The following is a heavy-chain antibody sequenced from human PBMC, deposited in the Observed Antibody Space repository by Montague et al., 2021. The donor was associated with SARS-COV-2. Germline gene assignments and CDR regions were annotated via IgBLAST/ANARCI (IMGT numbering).Heavy chain of an antibody. J-gene: IGHJ6*03. CDR1: GGSLSVYY. CDR2: INHSGST. CDR3: ARMRFFEWPPHYYMDV. D-gene: IGHD3-3*01. Sequence: SETLSLTCAVYGGSLSVYYWSWIRQHPGKGLEWIGEINHSGSTNYNPSLKSRVTISVDTSKNQVSLKLSSVTAADTAVYYCARMRFFEWPPHYYMDVWGKGTTVTVSS. V-gene: IGHV4-34*01.